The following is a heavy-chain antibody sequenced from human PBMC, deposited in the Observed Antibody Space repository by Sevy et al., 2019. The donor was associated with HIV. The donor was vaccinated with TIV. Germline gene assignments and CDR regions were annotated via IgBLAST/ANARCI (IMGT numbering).Heavy chain of an antibody. CDR2: IKQDGSEK. Sequence: GGSLRLSCAASGFTFSSYWMSWVRQAPGKGLEWVANIKQDGSEKYYVDSVKGRFTISRDNAKNSLYLQMNSLRAEDTAVYYCARDIPADSCGLFDYWGQGTLVTVSS. CDR1: GFTFSSYW. D-gene: IGHD6-19*01. J-gene: IGHJ4*02. CDR3: ARDIPADSCGLFDY. V-gene: IGHV3-7*03.